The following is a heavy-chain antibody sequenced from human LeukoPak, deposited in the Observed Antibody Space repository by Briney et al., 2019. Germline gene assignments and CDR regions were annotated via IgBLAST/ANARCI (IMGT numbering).Heavy chain of an antibody. J-gene: IGHJ4*02. Sequence: PSETLSLTCAVSGGSIGSSNWWSWVRQPPGKGLEWIGEVYQSGSTNYNPSLKNRVTISVDKSKNQFSLNLSSVTAADTAVYYCVTYYFDSSGPKKNYWGQGTLVTVSS. CDR1: GGSIGSSNW. CDR2: VYQSGST. CDR3: VTYYFDSSGPKKNY. V-gene: IGHV4-4*02. D-gene: IGHD3-22*01.